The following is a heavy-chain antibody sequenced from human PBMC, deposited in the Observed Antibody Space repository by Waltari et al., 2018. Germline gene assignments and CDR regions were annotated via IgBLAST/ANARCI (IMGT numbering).Heavy chain of an antibody. CDR1: GFGFSSFG. CDR3: ARCPDEYNYYYMEV. V-gene: IGHV3-33*08. J-gene: IGHJ6*03. CDR2: IWVDGSKI. Sequence: QVQLVESGGGVVQPGKSLRLSCAGSGFGFSSFGIHWVRQAPGKGLEWVAMIWVDGSKIYYADSVKGRFTISRDNSRNTVYLQMNSLRPEDSGVYYCARCPDEYNYYYMEVWGRGTTVSVSS.